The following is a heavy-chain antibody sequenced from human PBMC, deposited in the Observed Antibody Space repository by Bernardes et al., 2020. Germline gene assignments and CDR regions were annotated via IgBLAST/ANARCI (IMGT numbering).Heavy chain of an antibody. CDR1: GGSFSGYY. V-gene: IGHV4-34*01. Sequence: SETLSLTCAVYGGSFSGYYWSWIRQPPGKGLEWIGEINHSGSTNYNPSLKSRVTISVDTSKNQFSLKLSSVTAADTAVYYCARGGIAVAGTTLYYYYGMDGWGQGTTVTVSS. J-gene: IGHJ6*02. CDR2: INHSGST. D-gene: IGHD6-19*01. CDR3: ARGGIAVAGTTLYYYYGMDG.